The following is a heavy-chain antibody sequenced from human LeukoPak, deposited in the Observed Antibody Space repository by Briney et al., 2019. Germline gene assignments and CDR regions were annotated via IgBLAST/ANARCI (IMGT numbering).Heavy chain of an antibody. Sequence: PVPSVKVSCKASGSTFASYDINGGRQAPGQGLEWMGWMNPNSGNTGYAQKFQGRVTMTRNTSISTAYMELSSLRSEDTAVYYCARAPVPWGQGTLVTVSS. J-gene: IGHJ4*02. CDR3: ARAPVP. V-gene: IGHV1-8*01. D-gene: IGHD2-2*01. CDR1: GSTFASYD. CDR2: MNPNSGNT.